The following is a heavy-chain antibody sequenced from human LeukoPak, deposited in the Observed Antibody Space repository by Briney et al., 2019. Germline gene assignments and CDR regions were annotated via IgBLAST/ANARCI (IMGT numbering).Heavy chain of an antibody. CDR2: INHSGST. D-gene: IGHD2-15*01. CDR1: GGSFSGYY. V-gene: IGHV4-34*01. Sequence: SETLSLTCAVYGGSFSGYYWSWIRQPPGKGLEWIGEINHSGSTNYNPSLKSRVTISVDTSKNQFSLKLSSVTAADTAVYYCARGPPSVAATPFDYWGQGTLVTVSP. J-gene: IGHJ4*02. CDR3: ARGPPSVAATPFDY.